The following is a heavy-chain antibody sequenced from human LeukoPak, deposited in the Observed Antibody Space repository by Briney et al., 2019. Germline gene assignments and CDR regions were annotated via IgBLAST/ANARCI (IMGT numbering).Heavy chain of an antibody. CDR1: GGSLSSSSYS. V-gene: IGHV4-39*07. Sequence: SETLSLTCTVSGGSLSSSSYSWGWIRQPPGKGLEWIGSIYYSGSTYYNPSLKSRVTISVDTSKNQFSLKLSSVTAADTAVYYCARASHREPFDPWGQGTLVTVSS. J-gene: IGHJ5*02. CDR3: ARASHREPFDP. CDR2: IYYSGST. D-gene: IGHD1-14*01.